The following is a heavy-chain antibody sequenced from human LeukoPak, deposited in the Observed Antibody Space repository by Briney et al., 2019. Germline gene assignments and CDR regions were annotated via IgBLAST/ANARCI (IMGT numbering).Heavy chain of an antibody. J-gene: IGHJ4*02. Sequence: KTSQTLSLTCTVSGGSISSGGYYWSWIRQPPGKGLEWIGYIYHSGSTYYNPSLKSRVTISVDRSKNQFSLKLSSVTAADTAVYYCARGRQQLVLGFDYWGQGTLVTVSS. CDR1: GGSISSGGYY. CDR3: ARGRQQLVLGFDY. CDR2: IYHSGST. D-gene: IGHD6-13*01. V-gene: IGHV4-30-2*01.